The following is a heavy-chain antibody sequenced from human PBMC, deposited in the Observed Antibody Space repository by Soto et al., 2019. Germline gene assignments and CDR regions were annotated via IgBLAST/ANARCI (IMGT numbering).Heavy chain of an antibody. CDR3: ARRERRDGYGAFDI. Sequence: QVQLQESGPGLVMPSQTLSLTCTVSGGSISSGGYYWSWIRQHPGKGLEWIGYIYYSGSTYYNPSLKRRVTIRVDTSKNQFPRKLSSVTAADTAVYYCARRERRDGYGAFDIWGQGTMVTVSS. D-gene: IGHD5-12*01. V-gene: IGHV4-31*03. J-gene: IGHJ3*02. CDR1: GGSISSGGYY. CDR2: IYYSGST.